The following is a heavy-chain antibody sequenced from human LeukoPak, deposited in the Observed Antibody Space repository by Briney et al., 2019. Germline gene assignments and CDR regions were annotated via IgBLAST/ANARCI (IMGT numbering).Heavy chain of an antibody. CDR2: ISGSGDST. J-gene: IGHJ4*02. V-gene: IGHV3-23*01. CDR1: GFTFSSYA. D-gene: IGHD4-11*01. Sequence: PGGSLRLSCAASGFTFSSYAMSWVRQAPGKGLEWVSGISGSGDSTYYADSVKGRFTISRDNSKNTLYVQLNSLRAEDTAVYYCAKAPQVTVRGVVDYWGQGTLVTVSS. CDR3: AKAPQVTVRGVVDY.